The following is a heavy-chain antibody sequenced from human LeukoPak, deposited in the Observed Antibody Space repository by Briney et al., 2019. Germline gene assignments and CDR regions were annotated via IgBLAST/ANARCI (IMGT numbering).Heavy chain of an antibody. CDR2: IYTSGST. CDR3: ARDRDMTVTRDSGYYYYYYMDV. V-gene: IGHV4-4*07. CDR1: GGSISSYY. J-gene: IGHJ6*03. D-gene: IGHD4-11*01. Sequence: SETLSLTCTVSGGSISSYYWSWIRQPAGKGLEWIGRIYTSGSTNYNPSLKSRVTMSVDTSKNQFSLKLSSVTAADTAVYYCARDRDMTVTRDSGYYYYYYMDVWGKGTTVTVSS.